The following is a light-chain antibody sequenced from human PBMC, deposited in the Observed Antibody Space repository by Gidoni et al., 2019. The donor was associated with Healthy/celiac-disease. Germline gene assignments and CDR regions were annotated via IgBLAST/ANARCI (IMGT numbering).Light chain of an antibody. CDR2: SND. CDR3: SAWDDSLNARV. CDR1: SSNIESNT. V-gene: IGLV1-44*01. J-gene: IGLJ3*02. Sequence: QSVLTPPPSASGPPGQRVTISCSGSSSNIESNTVNWYQQLPGTAPKLLMYSNDQRPSGVPDRFSGSKSGTSASLAISGLQSEDEADYYCSAWDDSLNARVFGGGTKLTVL.